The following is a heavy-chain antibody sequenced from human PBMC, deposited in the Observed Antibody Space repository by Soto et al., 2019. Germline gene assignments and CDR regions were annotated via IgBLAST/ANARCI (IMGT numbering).Heavy chain of an antibody. CDR1: GYTFTSYY. V-gene: IGHV1-46*01. CDR3: ARMMESSSWYSMNYYYYGMDV. CDR2: INPSGGST. J-gene: IGHJ6*02. D-gene: IGHD6-13*01. Sequence: ASVKVSCKASGYTFTSYYMHWVRQAPGQGLEWMGIINPSGGSTSYAQKFLGRVTMTRDTSTSTVYMELSSLRSEDTAVYYCARMMESSSWYSMNYYYYGMDVWGQGTTVTVSS.